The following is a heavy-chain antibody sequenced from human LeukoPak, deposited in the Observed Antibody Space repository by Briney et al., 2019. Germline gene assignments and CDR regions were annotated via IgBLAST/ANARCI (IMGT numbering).Heavy chain of an antibody. Sequence: SVKVSCKASGGTFSSYAISWVRQAPGQGLEWMGGIIPILGTANYAQKFQGRVTITTDESTSTAYMELSSLRSEDTAVYYCARDFPSIAAAGTDQNWFDPWGQGTLVTVSS. D-gene: IGHD6-13*01. CDR3: ARDFPSIAAAGTDQNWFDP. V-gene: IGHV1-69*05. J-gene: IGHJ5*02. CDR1: GGTFSSYA. CDR2: IIPILGTA.